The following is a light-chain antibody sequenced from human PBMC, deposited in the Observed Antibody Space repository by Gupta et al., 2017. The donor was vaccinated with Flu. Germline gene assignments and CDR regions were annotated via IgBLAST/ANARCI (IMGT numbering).Light chain of an antibody. CDR1: SSDVGGYNY. J-gene: IGLJ1*01. CDR2: EVS. CDR3: SSYAGSNMGV. V-gene: IGLV2-8*01. Sequence: SSDVGGYNYVSWYQQHPGKAPKLMIYEVSKRPSGVPDRFSGSKSGHTASLTVSGLQAEDEADYYCSSYAGSNMGVFGTGTKVTVL.